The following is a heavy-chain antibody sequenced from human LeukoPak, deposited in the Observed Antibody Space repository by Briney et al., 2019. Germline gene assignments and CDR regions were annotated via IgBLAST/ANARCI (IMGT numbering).Heavy chain of an antibody. V-gene: IGHV4-34*01. CDR2: INHSGST. J-gene: IGHJ5*02. CDR1: GGSFSGYY. CDR3: ARGFNWFDP. Sequence: SETLSLTCAVYGGSFSGYYWSWIRQPPGKGLEWIGEINHSGSTNYNPSLKSRVTISVETSKNQLSLKLNSVTAADTAVYYCARGFNWFDPWGQGTLVTVSS.